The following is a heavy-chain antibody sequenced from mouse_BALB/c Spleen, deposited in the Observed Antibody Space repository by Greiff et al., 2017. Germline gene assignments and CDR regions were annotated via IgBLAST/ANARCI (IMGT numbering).Heavy chain of an antibody. CDR2: IYPGNSDT. D-gene: IGHD2-10*02. CDR1: GYSFTSYW. J-gene: IGHJ4*01. Sequence: VQLKQSGTVLARPGASVKMSCKASGYSFTSYWMHWVKQRPGQGLEWIGAIYPGNSDTSYNQKFKGKAKLTAVTSASTAYMELSSLTNEDSAVYYCTRAYGKGYYYAMDYWGQGTSVTVSS. V-gene: IGHV1-5*01. CDR3: TRAYGKGYYYAMDY.